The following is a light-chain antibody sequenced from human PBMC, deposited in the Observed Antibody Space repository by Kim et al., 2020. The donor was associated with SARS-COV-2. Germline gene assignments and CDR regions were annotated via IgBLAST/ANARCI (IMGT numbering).Light chain of an antibody. Sequence: DIQMTQSPSSLSASVGGRVTISCRASHDIKNHLNWYQQNTGEAPKLLIYGASDLQNGVPSRFSGSGSGTDFTLTITTLQPEDFASYFCQQSHSVPFTFGQGTKLEIK. V-gene: IGKV1-39*01. CDR3: QQSHSVPFT. J-gene: IGKJ2*01. CDR2: GAS. CDR1: HDIKNH.